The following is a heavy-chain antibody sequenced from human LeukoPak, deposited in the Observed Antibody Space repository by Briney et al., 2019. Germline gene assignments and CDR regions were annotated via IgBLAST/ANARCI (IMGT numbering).Heavy chain of an antibody. CDR2: SI. Sequence: ASVKVSCKASGYTFSNYYIHWVRQAPGQGLEWMAGSINYAQKFQGRITVTRDTSTSTVYMELSSLRSEDTAIYYCARPLTSAAGNYEFVYWGQGTLVTVSS. J-gene: IGHJ4*02. V-gene: IGHV1-46*01. CDR3: ARPLTSAAGNYEFVY. CDR1: GYTFSNYY. D-gene: IGHD6-13*01.